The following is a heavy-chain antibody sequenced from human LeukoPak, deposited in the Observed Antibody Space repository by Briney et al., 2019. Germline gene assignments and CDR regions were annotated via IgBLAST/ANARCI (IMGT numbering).Heavy chain of an antibody. V-gene: IGHV3-43*02. J-gene: IGHJ2*01. D-gene: IGHD6-13*01. CDR1: GFTFDDYA. Sequence: GGSLRLFCAASGFTFDDYAMHWVRQAPGKGLEWVSLISGDGDSTYYADSVKGRFTISRDNSKNSLYLQMNSLRTEDTALYYCAKDRVAAAGLYWYFDLWGRGTLVTVSS. CDR3: AKDRVAAAGLYWYFDL. CDR2: ISGDGDST.